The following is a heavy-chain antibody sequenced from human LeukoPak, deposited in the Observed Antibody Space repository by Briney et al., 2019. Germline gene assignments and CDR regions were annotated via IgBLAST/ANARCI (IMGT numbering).Heavy chain of an antibody. V-gene: IGHV3-7*01. CDR3: ARDGGYCSSTSCYLVGAFDI. Sequence: PGGSLRLSCAASGFTFSSYWLSWVRQAPGQELAWVANIKQDGSEKSYVDSVKGRFTISRDNAKNSMYLQMNSLRAEDTAVYYCARDGGYCSSTSCYLVGAFDIWGQGTMATVSS. J-gene: IGHJ3*02. D-gene: IGHD2-2*01. CDR1: GFTFSSYW. CDR2: IKQDGSEK.